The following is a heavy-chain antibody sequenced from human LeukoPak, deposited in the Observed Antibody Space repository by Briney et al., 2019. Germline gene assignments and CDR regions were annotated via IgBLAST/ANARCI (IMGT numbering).Heavy chain of an antibody. J-gene: IGHJ4*02. CDR3: ARDPHSYYYDSSGYPDY. CDR1: GYTFTGYY. Sequence: ASVKVSCKASGYTFTGYYMHWVRQAPGQGLGWMGWINPNSGGTNYAQKFQGRVTMTRDTSISTACMELSRLRSDDTAVYYCARDPHSYYYDSSGYPDYWGQGTLVTVSS. V-gene: IGHV1-2*02. CDR2: INPNSGGT. D-gene: IGHD3-22*01.